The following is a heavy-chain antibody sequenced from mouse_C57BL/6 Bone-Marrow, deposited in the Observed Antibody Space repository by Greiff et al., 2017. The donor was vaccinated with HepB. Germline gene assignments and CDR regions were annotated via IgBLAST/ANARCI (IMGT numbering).Heavy chain of an antibody. CDR3: TREGELCYSNYLYYFDY. V-gene: IGHV5-9-1*02. Sequence: EVKLVESGEGLVKPGGSLKLSCAASGFTFSSYAMSWVRQTPEKRLEWVAYISSGGDYIYYADTVKGRFTITRDNARNTQYLQMSSLKSEDTAMYYCTREGELCYSNYLYYFDYWGQGTTLTVSS. CDR1: GFTFSSYA. D-gene: IGHD2-5*01. CDR2: ISSGGDYI. J-gene: IGHJ2*01.